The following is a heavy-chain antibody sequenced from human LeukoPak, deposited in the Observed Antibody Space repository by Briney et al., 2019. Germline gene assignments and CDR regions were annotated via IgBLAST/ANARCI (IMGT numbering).Heavy chain of an antibody. CDR2: INHSGST. CDR3: ARGWSWVDV. D-gene: IGHD3-10*01. Sequence: SETLSLTCAVYGGSFSGYYWSWIRQPPGKGLEWIWEINHSGSTNYNPSLKSRVTISVDTSKNQFSLKLSSVTAADTAVYYCARGWSWVDVCGQGTTVTVSS. V-gene: IGHV4-34*01. CDR1: GGSFSGYY. J-gene: IGHJ6*02.